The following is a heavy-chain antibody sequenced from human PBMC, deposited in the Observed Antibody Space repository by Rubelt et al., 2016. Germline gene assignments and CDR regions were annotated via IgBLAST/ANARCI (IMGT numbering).Heavy chain of an antibody. Sequence: EVQLVESGGGLVQPGRSLRLSCAASGFTFDDYAMHWVRQAPGKGLEWVSGISWNSGSIGYADSVKGRFTISRDNAKNSLYLQMNSLRAEDTALYYCAKGMRYSSSWYLNWFDPWGQGTLVTVSS. D-gene: IGHD6-13*01. J-gene: IGHJ5*02. CDR1: GFTFDDYA. CDR3: AKGMRYSSSWYLNWFDP. V-gene: IGHV3-9*01. CDR2: ISWNSGSI.